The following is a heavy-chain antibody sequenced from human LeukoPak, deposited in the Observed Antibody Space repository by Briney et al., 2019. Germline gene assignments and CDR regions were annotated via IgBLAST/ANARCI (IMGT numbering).Heavy chain of an antibody. J-gene: IGHJ4*02. Sequence: PGGSLRLSCAASGFTFSSYAMHWVRQAPGKGLEWVAVISYDGSNKYYADSVKGRFTISRDNSKNTLYLQMNSLRAEDTAVYYRARGVEMATSYGSDYWGQGTLVTVSS. D-gene: IGHD5-24*01. CDR3: ARGVEMATSYGSDY. CDR2: ISYDGSNK. CDR1: GFTFSSYA. V-gene: IGHV3-30-3*01.